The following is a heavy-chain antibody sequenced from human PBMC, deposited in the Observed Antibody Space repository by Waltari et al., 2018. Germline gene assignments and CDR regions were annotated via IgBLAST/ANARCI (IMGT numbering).Heavy chain of an antibody. CDR2: IRYDGSNK. CDR3: AKDQEMTTVTTPDY. D-gene: IGHD4-17*01. J-gene: IGHJ4*02. CDR1: VFTFSGYG. Sequence: QVQLVESGGVVVQPGGSLRLSCSASVFTFSGYGMLWVRQAPGKGLGWVAFIRYDGSNKYYADSVKGRFTISRDNSKNTLYLQMNSLRAEDTAVYYCAKDQEMTTVTTPDYWGQGTLVTVSS. V-gene: IGHV3-30*02.